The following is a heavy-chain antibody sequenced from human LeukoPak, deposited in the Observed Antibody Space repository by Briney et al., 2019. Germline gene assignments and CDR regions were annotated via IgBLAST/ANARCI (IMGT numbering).Heavy chain of an antibody. V-gene: IGHV3-21*01. CDR2: ISSSSSYI. D-gene: IGHD2-2*01. CDR3: ARFDVVVVPAANGDFDY. CDR1: GFTFSSYS. Sequence: GGSLRLSCAASGFTFSSYSMNWVRQAPGKGLEWVSSISSSSSYIYYADSVKGRFTISRDNAKHSLYLQMNSLRAEDTAVYYCARFDVVVVPAANGDFDYWGQGTLVTVSS. J-gene: IGHJ4*02.